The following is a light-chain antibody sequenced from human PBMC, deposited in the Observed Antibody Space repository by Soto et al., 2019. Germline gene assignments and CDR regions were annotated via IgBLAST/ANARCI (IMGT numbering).Light chain of an antibody. V-gene: IGLV4-69*01. J-gene: IGLJ3*02. Sequence: QSVLTQSPSDSASLGASVKLTCTLSSGHSTYAIAWHQQQPEKGPRFLMKINSDGSHSKGDGFSDRFSGSSSGAERHLTISSLQSEDEADYYCQSLGTGIQVFGGGTQLTVL. CDR3: QSLGTGIQV. CDR1: SGHSTYA. CDR2: INSDGSH.